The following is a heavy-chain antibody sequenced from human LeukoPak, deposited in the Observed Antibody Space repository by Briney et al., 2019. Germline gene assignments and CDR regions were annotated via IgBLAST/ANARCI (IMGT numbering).Heavy chain of an antibody. V-gene: IGHV1-8*01. CDR2: MNPNSGNT. J-gene: IGHJ6*03. D-gene: IGHD3-22*01. CDR3: ARGPDYYDSSGLHYYYMDV. CDR1: GYTFTSYD. Sequence: ASVKVSCKASGYTFTSYDINWVRQATGQGLEWMGWMNPNSGNTGYAQKLQGRVTMTRNTSISTAYMELSSLRSEDTAVYYCARGPDYYDSSGLHYYYMDVWGKGTTVTVSS.